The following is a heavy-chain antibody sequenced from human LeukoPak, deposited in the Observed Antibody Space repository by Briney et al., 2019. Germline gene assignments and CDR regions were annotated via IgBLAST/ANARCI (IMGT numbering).Heavy chain of an antibody. Sequence: GGSLRLSCAASGFTFSRYELNWVRQAPGKGLERVSYISSSGSIIYYADSVKGRFTISRDNAKNSLYLQMNSLRAEDTAVYYCARDLGMTDGDYVSYFDYWGQGTLVTVSS. CDR1: GFTFSRYE. V-gene: IGHV3-48*03. CDR3: ARDLGMTDGDYVSYFDY. J-gene: IGHJ4*02. CDR2: ISSSGSII. D-gene: IGHD4-17*01.